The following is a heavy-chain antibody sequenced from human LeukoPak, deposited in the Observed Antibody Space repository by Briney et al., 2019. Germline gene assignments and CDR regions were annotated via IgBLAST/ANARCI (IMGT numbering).Heavy chain of an antibody. CDR1: GFTFSSYA. J-gene: IGHJ4*02. V-gene: IGHV3-23*01. Sequence: GGSLRLSCAASGFTFSSYAMSWVRQAPGKGLEWVSCISGSGGGTYYADSVKGRFTISRDNSKNTLYLQMNSLRAEDTAVYYCAKDGEVVPAAYFDYWGQGTLVTVSS. CDR3: AKDGEVVPAAYFDY. CDR2: ISGSGGGT. D-gene: IGHD2-2*01.